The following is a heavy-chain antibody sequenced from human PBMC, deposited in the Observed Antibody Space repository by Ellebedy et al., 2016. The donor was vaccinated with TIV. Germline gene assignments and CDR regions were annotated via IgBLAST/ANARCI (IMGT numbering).Heavy chain of an antibody. Sequence: GGSLRLXXAASGFIFSTYVMSWVRQAPEKGLEWVSSISAGGSTYYPDSVKGRFTISRDNSKNTLYLQMNSLRAEDTAVYYCAKDAVGSMFNWGQGTLVTVSS. D-gene: IGHD3-10*02. CDR1: GFIFSTYV. J-gene: IGHJ4*02. CDR3: AKDAVGSMFN. CDR2: ISAGGST. V-gene: IGHV3-23*01.